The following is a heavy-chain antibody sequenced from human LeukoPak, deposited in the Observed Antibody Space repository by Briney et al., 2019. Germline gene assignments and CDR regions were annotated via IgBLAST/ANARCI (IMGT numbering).Heavy chain of an antibody. CDR1: GGSISSYY. V-gene: IGHV4-59*01. D-gene: IGHD3-22*01. J-gene: IGHJ3*02. Sequence: SETLSLTCTVSGGSISSYYWCWIRQPPGKGLEWIGYIYYSGSTNYNPSLKSRVTISVDTSKNQFSLKLGSVTAADTAVYYCARDPVDYYDSSGYRAFDIWGQGTMVTVSS. CDR2: IYYSGST. CDR3: ARDPVDYYDSSGYRAFDI.